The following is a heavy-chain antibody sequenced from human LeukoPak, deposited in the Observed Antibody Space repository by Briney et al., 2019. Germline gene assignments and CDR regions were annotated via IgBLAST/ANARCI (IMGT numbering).Heavy chain of an antibody. CDR3: ARQAMVVAGKRGYFDY. V-gene: IGHV5-51*01. CDR1: GYTFTSYW. CDR2: IYPGDSDT. J-gene: IGHJ4*02. Sequence: GESLKISCKGSGYTFTSYWIGWVRQMPGKGLEWMGIIYPGDSDTRYSPSFQGQVTISADKSISTAYLQWSSLKASDTAMYYCARQAMVVAGKRGYFDYWGQGTLVTVSS. D-gene: IGHD6-19*01.